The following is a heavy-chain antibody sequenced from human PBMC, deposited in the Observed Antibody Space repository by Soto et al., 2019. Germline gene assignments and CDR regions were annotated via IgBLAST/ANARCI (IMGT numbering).Heavy chain of an antibody. Sequence: SETLSLTCVVSGGSLSSYYWGWIRQPPGKGLEWIGSIYYSGSTYYNPSLKSRVTISVDTSKNRFSLKLSSVTAADTAVYYCASPKIAFYNWFDPWGQGTLVTVSS. J-gene: IGHJ5*02. V-gene: IGHV4-39*01. CDR3: ASPKIAFYNWFDP. CDR1: GGSLSSYY. CDR2: IYYSGST. D-gene: IGHD3-3*02.